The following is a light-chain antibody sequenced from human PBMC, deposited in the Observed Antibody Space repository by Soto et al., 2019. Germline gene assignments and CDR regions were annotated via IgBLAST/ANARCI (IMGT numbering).Light chain of an antibody. CDR1: QSISTW. Sequence: DIQVTQSPAPLSAFVGDRVTIALLASQSISTWLAWYQQKPGKAPKRLIYDASSLESGVPSRFSGSGSGTQFTLTISRLQSEDSAVYFCQQNNRWPHITFGQGTRLEIK. CDR3: QQNNRWPHIT. V-gene: IGKV1-5*01. CDR2: DAS. J-gene: IGKJ5*01.